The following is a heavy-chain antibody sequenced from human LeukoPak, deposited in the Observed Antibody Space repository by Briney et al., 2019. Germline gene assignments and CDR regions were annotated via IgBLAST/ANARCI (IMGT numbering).Heavy chain of an antibody. CDR2: IRSKTNSYAT. Sequence: GGSLRLSCAASGFTFSGSAMHWVRQASGKGLEWVGRIRSKTNSYATSYAASVKGRFALSRDDSKNTAYLQMNSLKTEDTAVYYCAKSSVESGYGALDIWGQGTMVTVSS. V-gene: IGHV3-73*01. CDR1: GFTFSGSA. CDR3: AKSSVESGYGALDI. J-gene: IGHJ3*02. D-gene: IGHD5-12*01.